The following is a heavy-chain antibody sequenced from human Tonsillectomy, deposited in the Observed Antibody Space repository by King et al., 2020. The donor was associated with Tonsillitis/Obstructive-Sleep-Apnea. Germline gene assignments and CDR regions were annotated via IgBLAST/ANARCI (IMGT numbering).Heavy chain of an antibody. CDR3: ARDGYNYWYFDL. V-gene: IGHV4-59*01. CDR1: GGSISSYY. Sequence: VQLQESGPGLVKPSETLSLTCTVSGGSISSYYWSWIRQPPGKGLEWIGYIYYSGSTNYNPSLKSRVTISVDTSKNQFSLKLSSVTAADTAVYCCARDGYNYWYFDLWGRGTLVTVSS. CDR2: IYYSGST. D-gene: IGHD5-24*01. J-gene: IGHJ2*01.